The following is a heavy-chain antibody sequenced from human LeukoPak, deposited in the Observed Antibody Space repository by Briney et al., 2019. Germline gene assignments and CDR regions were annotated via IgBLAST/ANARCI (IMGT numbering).Heavy chain of an antibody. CDR1: GGSISSYY. J-gene: IGHJ4*02. D-gene: IGHD5-12*01. Sequence: SETLSLTCTVSGGSISSYYWSWIRQPPGKGLEWIGYIYYSGSANYNPSLKSRVTISVDTSKNQFSLKLSSVTAADTAVYYCAFGGYDGFDYWGQGTLVTVSS. CDR3: AFGGYDGFDY. V-gene: IGHV4-59*08. CDR2: IYYSGSA.